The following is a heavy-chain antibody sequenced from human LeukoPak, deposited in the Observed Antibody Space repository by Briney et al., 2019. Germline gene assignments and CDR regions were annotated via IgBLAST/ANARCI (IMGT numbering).Heavy chain of an antibody. D-gene: IGHD4-17*01. CDR2: ISSSGSTI. Sequence: GGSLRLSCAASGFTFSTCGMSWIRQAPGKGLEWVSYISSSGSTIYYADSVKGRFTISRDNAKNSLYLQMNSLRAEDTAVYYCARDSLTLYGDYKPSPVHWGQGTLVTVSS. V-gene: IGHV3-11*04. CDR1: GFTFSTCG. CDR3: ARDSLTLYGDYKPSPVH. J-gene: IGHJ4*02.